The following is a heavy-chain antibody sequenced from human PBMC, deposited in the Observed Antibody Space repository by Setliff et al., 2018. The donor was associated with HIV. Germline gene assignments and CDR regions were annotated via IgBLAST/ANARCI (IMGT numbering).Heavy chain of an antibody. J-gene: IGHJ4*02. CDR3: ARHLLRGYIYIVFDY. D-gene: IGHD5-18*01. CDR1: GFSISSRYY. Sequence: SETLSLTCDVSGFSISSRYYWGWIRQSPGKGLEWIGNIYHTGSSYYNPSLNDRATISLDTSKNQFSLKLRSVTAADTAVYYCARHLLRGYIYIVFDYWGQGTLVTVSS. V-gene: IGHV4-38-2*01. CDR2: IYHTGSS.